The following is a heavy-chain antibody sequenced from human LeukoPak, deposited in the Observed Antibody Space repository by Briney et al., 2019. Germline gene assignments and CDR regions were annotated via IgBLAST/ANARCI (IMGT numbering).Heavy chain of an antibody. J-gene: IGHJ4*02. D-gene: IGHD3-22*01. CDR2: NRGSGGSK. Sequence: RWNRQTPRRGREWVSANRGSGGSKQYADCRKSRFTIFRGNSKNALYLQMKSLRDEDTAVYYCAKGEGRDYYDSSPRSPFDYWGQGTLVTVSS. CDR3: AKGEGRDYYDSSPRSPFDY. V-gene: IGHV3-23*01.